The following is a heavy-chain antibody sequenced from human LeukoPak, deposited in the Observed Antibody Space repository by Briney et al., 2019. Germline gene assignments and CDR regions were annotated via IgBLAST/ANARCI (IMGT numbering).Heavy chain of an antibody. CDR1: GYTFTSYG. D-gene: IGHD6-6*01. Sequence: ASVKVSCKASGYTFTSYGISWVRQAPGQGLEWMGWISAYNGNTNYAQKLQGRVTMTTDTSKRTAYMELRSLRSDDTAVYYCASVIAARGGWFDPWGQGTLVTVSS. J-gene: IGHJ5*02. V-gene: IGHV1-18*01. CDR3: ASVIAARGGWFDP. CDR2: ISAYNGNT.